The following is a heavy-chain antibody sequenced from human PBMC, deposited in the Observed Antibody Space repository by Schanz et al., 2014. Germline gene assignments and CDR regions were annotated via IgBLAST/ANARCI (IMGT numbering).Heavy chain of an antibody. V-gene: IGHV3-30*19. CDR3: ARPRFDYGEVDC. D-gene: IGHD4-17*01. CDR1: GFTFSSYG. CDR2: ISNDGSIK. J-gene: IGHJ4*02. Sequence: QVQLVESGGGVVQPGRSLRLSCAASGFTFSSYGMHWVRQAPGKGLEWVTLISNDGSIKYYADSVKGRFTISRDRFQNTLYLRMSSLRAEDTAVYYCARPRFDYGEVDCWGQGTLVTVSS.